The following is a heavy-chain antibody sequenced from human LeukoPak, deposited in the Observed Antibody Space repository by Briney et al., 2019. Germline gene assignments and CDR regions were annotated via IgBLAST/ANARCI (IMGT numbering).Heavy chain of an antibody. J-gene: IGHJ4*02. CDR3: ARQTAMGRSGDY. Sequence: GESLKISCKASGYSFTSYWIGWVRHMPGKGLEWMGIIYPSDPDTRYTPSFQGQVTISADRSLSTAYLQWYSLEASDTAMYYCARQTAMGRSGDYWGQGTLVTVSS. CDR2: IYPSDPDT. CDR1: GYSFTSYW. V-gene: IGHV5-51*01. D-gene: IGHD5-18*01.